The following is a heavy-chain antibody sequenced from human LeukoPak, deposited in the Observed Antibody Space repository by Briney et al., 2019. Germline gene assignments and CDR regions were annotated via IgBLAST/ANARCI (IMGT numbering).Heavy chain of an antibody. CDR2: INHSGST. CDR3: ARGSGYGGDDYYYYMDV. V-gene: IGHV4-34*01. CDR1: GGSFSGYY. J-gene: IGHJ6*03. Sequence: SETLSLTCAVYGGSFSGYYWSWIRQPPGKGLEWIGEINHSGSTNYNPSLKSRVTISVDTSKNQFSLKLSSVTAADTAVYYCARGSGYGGDDYYYYMDVWGKGTTVTISS. D-gene: IGHD5-12*01.